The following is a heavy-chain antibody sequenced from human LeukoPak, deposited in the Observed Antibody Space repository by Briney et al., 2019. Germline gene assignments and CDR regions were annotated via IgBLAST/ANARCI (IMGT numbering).Heavy chain of an antibody. CDR2: IYSGGST. J-gene: IGHJ4*02. CDR1: GFTVSSNY. Sequence: GGSLRLSCAASGFTVSSNYMSWVRQAPGKGLEWVSVIYSGGSTYYADSVKGRFTISRDNSKNTLYLQMNSLRAEDTAVYYCARGVVLALGYYFDYWGQGTLVTVSS. V-gene: IGHV3-66*01. CDR3: ARGVVLALGYYFDY. D-gene: IGHD2-2*01.